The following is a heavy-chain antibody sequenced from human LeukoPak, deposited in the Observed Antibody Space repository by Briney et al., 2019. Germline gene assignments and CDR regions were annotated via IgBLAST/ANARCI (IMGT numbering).Heavy chain of an antibody. CDR1: GGSISSSGYC. Sequence: SETLSLTCTVSGGSISSSGYCWGWIRQPPGKGLEWIGSIDYSGNTNYNPSLKSRVTIAVDMSKNQFSLKLSSVTAADTAVYYCAMTTVTTDDYWGQGTLVTVSS. J-gene: IGHJ4*02. CDR3: AMTTVTTDDY. V-gene: IGHV4-39*01. D-gene: IGHD4-17*01. CDR2: IDYSGNT.